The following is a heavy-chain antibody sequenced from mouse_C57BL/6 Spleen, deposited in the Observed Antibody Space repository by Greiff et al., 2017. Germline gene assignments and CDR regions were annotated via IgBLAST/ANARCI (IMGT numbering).Heavy chain of an antibody. Sequence: VQLQQSGAELARPGASVKLSCKASGYTFTSYGISWVKQRTGQGLEWIGAIYPRSGNTYYHEKVKGKATLTADKSSSTAYLELRSLTSEDSAVDFCASLYDGYPAWFAYWGQGTLGTVSA. D-gene: IGHD2-3*01. CDR2: IYPRSGNT. CDR1: GYTFTSYG. V-gene: IGHV1-81*01. CDR3: ASLYDGYPAWFAY. J-gene: IGHJ3*01.